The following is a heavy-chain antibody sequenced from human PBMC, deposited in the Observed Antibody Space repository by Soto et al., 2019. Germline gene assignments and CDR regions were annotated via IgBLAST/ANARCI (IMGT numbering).Heavy chain of an antibody. CDR3: AKDLQGNWNPDY. D-gene: IGHD1-1*01. V-gene: IGHV3-23*01. CDR2: ISASGGAT. Sequence: GGSLSLSCAASGFTFSSYAMSWVRQAPGKGLEWVSAISASGGATYYADPVKGRFTISRDNSKNTLYVQMNSLRAEDTAVYYCAKDLQGNWNPDYWGQGTLVTVAS. J-gene: IGHJ4*02. CDR1: GFTFSSYA.